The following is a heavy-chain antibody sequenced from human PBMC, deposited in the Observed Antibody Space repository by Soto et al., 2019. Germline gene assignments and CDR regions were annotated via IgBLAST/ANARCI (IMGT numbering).Heavy chain of an antibody. CDR3: GPPGAVADPRGY. Sequence: QVQLQQWGAGLLKPSETLSLTCAVYGGSFSDFYWTWIRQLPGKGMEWIGEINHSGCTNYNPSLKSRVAISVDTSKNQFSLNLRSVTAADTAVYYCGPPGAVADPRGYWGQGTLVTVSS. CDR1: GGSFSDFY. D-gene: IGHD6-19*01. CDR2: INHSGCT. J-gene: IGHJ4*02. V-gene: IGHV4-34*01.